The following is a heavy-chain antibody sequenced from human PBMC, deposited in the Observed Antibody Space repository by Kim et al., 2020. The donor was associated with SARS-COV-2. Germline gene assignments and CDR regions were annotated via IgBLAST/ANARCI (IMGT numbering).Heavy chain of an antibody. CDR1: GYSISSGYY. CDR3: ARVRPSSGWYLPPRNWFDP. V-gene: IGHV4-38-2*02. D-gene: IGHD6-19*01. Sequence: SETLSLTCTVSGYSISSGYYWGWIRQPPGKGLEWIGSIYHSGSTYYNPSLKSRVTISVDTSKNQFSLKLSSVTAADTAVYYCARVRPSSGWYLPPRNWFDPWGQGTLVTVSS. CDR2: IYHSGST. J-gene: IGHJ5*02.